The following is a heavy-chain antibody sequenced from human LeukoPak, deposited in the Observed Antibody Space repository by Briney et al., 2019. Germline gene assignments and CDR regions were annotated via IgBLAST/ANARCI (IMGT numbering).Heavy chain of an antibody. CDR1: GGSISSYY. CDR2: IYYSGST. V-gene: IGHV4-59*08. Sequence: SETLSLTCTVSGGSISSYYWSWIRQPPGKGLEWIGYIYYSGSTNYNPSLKSRVTISVDTSKNQFSLKLSSVTAADTAVYYCARHAYMVRGVLPGLDVWGQGTTVTVSS. D-gene: IGHD3-10*01. J-gene: IGHJ6*02. CDR3: ARHAYMVRGVLPGLDV.